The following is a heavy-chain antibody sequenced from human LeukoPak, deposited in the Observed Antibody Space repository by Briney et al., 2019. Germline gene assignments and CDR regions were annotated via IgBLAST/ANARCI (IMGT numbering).Heavy chain of an antibody. Sequence: GGSLRLSCAASGFTFSSYSMNWVRQAPGKGLEWVSSISSSSSSYIYYADSVKGRFTISRDNAKNSLYLQMNSLRAEDTAVYYCASRYYYDSSGYYLDYWGQGTLVTVSS. CDR3: ASRYYYDSSGYYLDY. D-gene: IGHD3-22*01. J-gene: IGHJ4*02. V-gene: IGHV3-21*01. CDR2: ISSSSSSYI. CDR1: GFTFSSYS.